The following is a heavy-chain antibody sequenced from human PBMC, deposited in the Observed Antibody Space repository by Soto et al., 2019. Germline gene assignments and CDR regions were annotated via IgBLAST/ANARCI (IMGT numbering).Heavy chain of an antibody. V-gene: IGHV1-8*01. CDR1: GYTFTSYN. Sequence: QVQLVQSGAEVKKPGASVKVSCKASGYTFTSYNINWVRQATGQGLERMGWINPNSGNTGYAQKFQGRVTMTRNTSISTAYMELSSLRSEDTAVYYCARLAPDGYYYYYGMDVWGQGTTVTVSS. J-gene: IGHJ6*02. CDR2: INPNSGNT. D-gene: IGHD5-12*01. CDR3: ARLAPDGYYYYYGMDV.